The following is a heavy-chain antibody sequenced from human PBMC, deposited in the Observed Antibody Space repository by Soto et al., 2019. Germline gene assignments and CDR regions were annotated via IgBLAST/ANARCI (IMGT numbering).Heavy chain of an antibody. CDR3: ARTDLRYCSGGACYKGFDS. D-gene: IGHD2-15*01. V-gene: IGHV1-69*01. CDR1: GGTFSNYI. Sequence: QVQLVRSGAEVKKPGSSVKVSCKASGGTFSNYILNWVRQAPGQGLEWMGEIIPVFATTNYAQKFQGRVSITADESTSTAYMELSSLRSEDTAVFYCARTDLRYCSGGACYKGFDSWGQGTLVTVSS. J-gene: IGHJ4*02. CDR2: IIPVFATT.